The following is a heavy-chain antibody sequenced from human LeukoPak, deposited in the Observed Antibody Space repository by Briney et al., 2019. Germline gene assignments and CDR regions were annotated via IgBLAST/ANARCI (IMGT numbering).Heavy chain of an antibody. D-gene: IGHD4-11*01. CDR1: GGSISSYY. CDR2: IYTSGST. CDR3: ARLATVTTGSNWFDP. J-gene: IGHJ5*02. Sequence: SETLSLTCIVSGGSISSYYWSWIRQPPGKGLEWIGYIYTSGSTNYNPSLKSRVTISVDTSKNQFSLKLSSVTAADTAVYYCARLATVTTGSNWFDPWGQGTLVTVSS. V-gene: IGHV4-4*09.